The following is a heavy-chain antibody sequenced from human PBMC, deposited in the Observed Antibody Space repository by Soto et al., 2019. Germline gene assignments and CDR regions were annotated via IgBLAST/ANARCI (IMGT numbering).Heavy chain of an antibody. CDR1: GGAISSYY. CDR2: IYYSGST. D-gene: IGHD2-2*02. J-gene: IGHJ3*02. CDR3: ARHAADIVVVPAAISECAFDI. V-gene: IGHV4-59*08. Sequence: QVQLQESGPGLVKPSETLSLTCTVSGGAISSYYWSWIRQPPGKGLEWIGYIYYSGSTNYNPSLKSRVTISVDTSKNHFSLKLSSVTAADTSVYYCARHAADIVVVPAAISECAFDIWGQGTMVTVSS.